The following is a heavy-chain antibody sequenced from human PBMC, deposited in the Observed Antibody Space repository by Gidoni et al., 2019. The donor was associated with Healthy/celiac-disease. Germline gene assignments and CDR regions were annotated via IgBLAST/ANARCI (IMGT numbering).Heavy chain of an antibody. J-gene: IGHJ6*02. D-gene: IGHD6-19*01. CDR1: GYTFTSYD. CDR3: ARGQQWLGYYYYGMDV. Sequence: QVQLVQSGAEVKKPGASVKVSCKASGYTFTSYDINWVRQATGQGLEWMGWMNPNSGNTGYAQKFQGRVTMTRNTSISTAYMELSSLRSEDTAVYYCARGQQWLGYYYYGMDVWGQGTTVTVSS. V-gene: IGHV1-8*01. CDR2: MNPNSGNT.